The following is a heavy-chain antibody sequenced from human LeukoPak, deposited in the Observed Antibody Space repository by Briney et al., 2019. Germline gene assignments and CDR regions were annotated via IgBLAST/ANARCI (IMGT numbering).Heavy chain of an antibody. V-gene: IGHV3-30-3*01. CDR1: GFTFNTHA. CDR3: ARDTYTSGWFDLDY. CDR2: ISYDGSTK. D-gene: IGHD6-19*01. J-gene: IGHJ4*02. Sequence: PGGSLRLSCAASGFTFNTHAMHWVRQAPGKGLEWLAVISYDGSTKYYADSLKGRFTISRDNSKNTLYLQMNSLRAEDTAVYYCARDTYTSGWFDLDYWGQGTLVTVSS.